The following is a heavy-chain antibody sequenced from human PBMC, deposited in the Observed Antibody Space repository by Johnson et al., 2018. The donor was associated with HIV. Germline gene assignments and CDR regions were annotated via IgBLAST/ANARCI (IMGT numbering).Heavy chain of an antibody. Sequence: VQLVESGGGLVQPGGSLRLSCVVSGFTFRSYWMTWVRQAPGKRLEWVGRIKSKTDGGPTDYAAPVKGRFTIARDDSKNTLYLQMNSLKTEDTAVYYCTTCSRSGAFDIWGQGPMVTVSS. CDR1: GFTFRSYW. J-gene: IGHJ3*02. D-gene: IGHD6-13*01. V-gene: IGHV3-15*01. CDR3: TTCSRSGAFDI. CDR2: IKSKTDGGPT.